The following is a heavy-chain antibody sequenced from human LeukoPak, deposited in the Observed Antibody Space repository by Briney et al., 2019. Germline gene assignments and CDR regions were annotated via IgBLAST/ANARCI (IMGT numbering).Heavy chain of an antibody. CDR2: IYTSGST. CDR3: ARAPWPTYSGYDVYYYYGMDV. CDR1: GGSISSYY. D-gene: IGHD5-12*01. Sequence: SETLSLTCTVSGGSISSYYWSWIRQPAGKGLEWIGRIYTSGSTNYNPSLKSRVTMSVDTSKIQFSLKLSSVTAADTAVYYCARAPWPTYSGYDVYYYYGMDVWGQGTTVTVSS. J-gene: IGHJ6*02. V-gene: IGHV4-4*07.